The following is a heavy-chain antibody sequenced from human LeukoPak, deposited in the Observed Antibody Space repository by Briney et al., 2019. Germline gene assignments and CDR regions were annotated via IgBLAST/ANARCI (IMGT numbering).Heavy chain of an antibody. CDR2: INHSGST. CDR1: GGSFSGYY. Sequence: ETLSLTCAVYGGSFSGYYWSWIRQPPGKGLEWIGEINHSGSTNYNPSLKSRVTISVDTSKNPFSLKLSSVTAADTAVYYWARGPRGRLRGSHRNDDFDGGGQGTLVTVSA. D-gene: IGHD3/OR15-3a*01. J-gene: IGHJ1*01. V-gene: IGHV4-34*01. CDR3: ARGPRGRLRGSHRNDDFDG.